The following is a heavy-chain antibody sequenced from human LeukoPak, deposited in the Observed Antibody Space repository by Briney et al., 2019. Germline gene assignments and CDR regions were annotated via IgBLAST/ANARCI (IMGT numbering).Heavy chain of an antibody. J-gene: IGHJ4*02. Sequence: GGSLRLSCAASGFTFSDYYMSWIRQAPGKGLEWVSSISSSTSYRYYTDSVKGRFTISRDNAKNSLSLQMNSLRAEDTAVYYCAKDRGIISDYWGQGTLVTVSS. D-gene: IGHD3-10*01. V-gene: IGHV3-11*05. CDR2: ISSSTSYR. CDR3: AKDRGIISDY. CDR1: GFTFSDYY.